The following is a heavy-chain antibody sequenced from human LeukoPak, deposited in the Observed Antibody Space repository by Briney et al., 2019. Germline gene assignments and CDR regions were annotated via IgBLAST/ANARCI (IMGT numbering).Heavy chain of an antibody. J-gene: IGHJ5*02. CDR1: GYTFTSYY. CDR3: ARALPHRRLMDTTMEQHWFDP. CDR2: INPSGGST. V-gene: IGHV1-46*01. Sequence: ASVKVSCKASGYTFTSYYMHWVRQAPGQGLEWMGIINPSGGSTRYAQKFQGRVTMTRDMSTSTVYMELSSLRSEDTAVYYCARALPHRRLMDTTMEQHWFDPWGQGTLVTVSS. D-gene: IGHD5-18*01.